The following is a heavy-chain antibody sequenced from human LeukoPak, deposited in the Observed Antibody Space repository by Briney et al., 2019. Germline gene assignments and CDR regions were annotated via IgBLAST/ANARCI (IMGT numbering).Heavy chain of an antibody. V-gene: IGHV3-30*02. CDR2: IRYDGSNK. Sequence: PGGSLRLSCAASGFTFSSYGMHWVRQAPGKGLEWEAFIRYDGSNKYYADSVKGRFTISRDNSKNTLYLQMNSLRAEDTAVYYCAKAACGGSCYSHYYYYMDVWGKGTTVTVSS. J-gene: IGHJ6*03. CDR3: AKAACGGSCYSHYYYYMDV. CDR1: GFTFSSYG. D-gene: IGHD2-15*01.